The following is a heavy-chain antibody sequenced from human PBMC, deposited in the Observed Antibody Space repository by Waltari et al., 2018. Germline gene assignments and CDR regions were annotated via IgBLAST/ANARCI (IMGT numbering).Heavy chain of an antibody. D-gene: IGHD5-12*01. CDR1: VVPITSNRHY. CDR2: VSYRGTT. J-gene: IGHJ3*01. V-gene: IGHV4-39*01. Sequence: QLQLQESGPRLVRPSETLSLICRVSVVPITSNRHYWAWIRQSPGQGLEWIGTVSYRGTTYISPSLKSRVSVSRDTSKNQVSLILGSVTAADMAVYYCATYIGASVGTAAFDVWGQGTMVTVSS. CDR3: ATYIGASVGTAAFDV.